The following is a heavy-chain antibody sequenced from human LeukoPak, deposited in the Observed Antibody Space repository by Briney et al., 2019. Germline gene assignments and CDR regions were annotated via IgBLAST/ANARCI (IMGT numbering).Heavy chain of an antibody. V-gene: IGHV3-30*18. CDR2: IYNDGSNQ. Sequence: PGRSLRLSCAASGFTFSNFGMHWVRQAPGKGLEWVAVIYNDGSNQLYGDSVMGRFTISRDNSKSTLYLQMNSLSAEDTAVYYCANDASGPYYSLFDSWGQGTLVIVSS. CDR1: GFTFSNFG. D-gene: IGHD3-22*01. J-gene: IGHJ5*01. CDR3: ANDASGPYYSLFDS.